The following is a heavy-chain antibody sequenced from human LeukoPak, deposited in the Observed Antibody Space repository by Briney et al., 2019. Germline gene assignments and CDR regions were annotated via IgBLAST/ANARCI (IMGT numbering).Heavy chain of an antibody. CDR1: GFTFSDYY. V-gene: IGHV3-11*04. Sequence: GGSLRLSCAASGFTFSDYYMGWIRQAPGKGLDWVSYISSSGGTMYYADSVKGRFTISRDNAKNSLYLQMNSLRAEDTAVNYCARARGSYAFDIWGQGTMVTVSS. CDR2: ISSSGGTM. J-gene: IGHJ3*02. CDR3: ARARGSYAFDI. D-gene: IGHD2-15*01.